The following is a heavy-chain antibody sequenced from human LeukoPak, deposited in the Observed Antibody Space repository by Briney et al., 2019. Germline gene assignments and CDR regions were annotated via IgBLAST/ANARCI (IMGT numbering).Heavy chain of an antibody. CDR3: VRLGIGTFD. J-gene: IGHJ4*02. V-gene: IGHV1-2*02. Sequence: ASVKVSCKASGYTFIAHYIHWVRRAPGQGLEWMGWINANTADTNYAQKFQGRVTLTRDTSISTVYLEVTSVRSDDSAVYYCVRLGIGTFDWGQGTLVTVSS. CDR2: INANTADT. D-gene: IGHD3-16*01. CDR1: GYTFIAHY.